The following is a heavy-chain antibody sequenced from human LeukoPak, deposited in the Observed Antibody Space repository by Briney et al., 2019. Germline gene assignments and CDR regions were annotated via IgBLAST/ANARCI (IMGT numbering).Heavy chain of an antibody. CDR2: ISGSGGST. Sequence: QAGGSLRLSCAASGFTFSSYAMSWVRQAPGKGLEWVSAISGSGGSTYYADSVKGRFTISRDNSKNTLYLQMNSLRAEDTAVHYCANSRGYYYGSGSYFDYWGQGTLVTVSS. CDR3: ANSRGYYYGSGSYFDY. CDR1: GFTFSSYA. V-gene: IGHV3-23*01. D-gene: IGHD3-10*01. J-gene: IGHJ4*02.